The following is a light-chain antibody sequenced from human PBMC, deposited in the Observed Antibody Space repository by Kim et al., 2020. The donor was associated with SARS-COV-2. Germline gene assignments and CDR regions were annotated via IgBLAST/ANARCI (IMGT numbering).Light chain of an antibody. J-gene: IGLJ3*02. CDR1: NIGSKS. Sequence: APGKTTRITCGGNNIGSKSVPWYQQKPGQATVLVIYYDSDRPSGIPERFSGSNAGNTATLTISRVEAGDEADYYCHVWDSSSDHPVFGGGTQRTVL. CDR2: YDS. V-gene: IGLV3-21*04. CDR3: HVWDSSSDHPV.